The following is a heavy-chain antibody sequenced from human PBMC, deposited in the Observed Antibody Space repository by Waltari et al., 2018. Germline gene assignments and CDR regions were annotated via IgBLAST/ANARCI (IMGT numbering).Heavy chain of an antibody. Sequence: QVQLVQSGAEVKKPGASVTISCKTSEYTFTSSYIHWVRQAPGQGLEWMGIINPSGGSTIYAQKFQGRVTMTRDTSTSTVYMERSSLRSEDTAVYYCARDTGALWMDVWGQGTTVTVSS. CDR3: ARDTGALWMDV. CDR2: INPSGGST. CDR1: EYTFTSSY. D-gene: IGHD2-21*01. V-gene: IGHV1-46*01. J-gene: IGHJ6*02.